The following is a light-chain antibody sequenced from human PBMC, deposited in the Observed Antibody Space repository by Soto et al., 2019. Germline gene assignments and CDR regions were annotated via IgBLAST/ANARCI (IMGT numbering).Light chain of an antibody. CDR2: DVS. Sequence: QSALTQPASVSGSPGQSITISCTGTNSDVGGYNYVSWYQQHPGKAPKLLIYDVSSRPSGLSNRFSGSKSGNTASLIISGLQSEDEADYYCAAWDDSLNGVFGGGTKVTVL. CDR1: NSDVGGYNY. V-gene: IGLV2-14*03. CDR3: AAWDDSLNGV. J-gene: IGLJ3*02.